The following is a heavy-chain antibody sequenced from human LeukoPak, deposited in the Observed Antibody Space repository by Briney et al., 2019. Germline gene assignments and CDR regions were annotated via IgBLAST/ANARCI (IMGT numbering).Heavy chain of an antibody. CDR2: ISYSGYT. J-gene: IGHJ4*02. CDR3: ARGRNDNGGMFFDS. V-gene: IGHV4-59*01. D-gene: IGHD4-23*01. Sequence: SETLSLTCTVSGGSIRSYYWSWIRQAPGKGLEWIGFISYSGYTSYSPSLKSRVAISVGTSKSQFSLRLRSMTAADTAIYYCARGRNDNGGMFFDSWAQGTLVTVSS. CDR1: GGSIRSYY.